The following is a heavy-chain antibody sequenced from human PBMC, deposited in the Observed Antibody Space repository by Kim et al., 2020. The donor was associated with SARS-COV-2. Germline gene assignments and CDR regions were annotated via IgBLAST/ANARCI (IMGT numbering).Heavy chain of an antibody. D-gene: IGHD3-10*01. CDR3: TSGGGSGRYFFDY. CDR2: VRNKAYGATT. V-gene: IGHV3-49*03. J-gene: IGHJ4*01. Sequence: GGSLRLSCSASGFTFSDYAMSWFRQAPGKGLEWLGFVRNKAYGATTQYAASVRGRLTISRDDSEGIAYLHMSSPKTEDTAEYYCTSGGGSGRYFFDYWG. CDR1: GFTFSDYA.